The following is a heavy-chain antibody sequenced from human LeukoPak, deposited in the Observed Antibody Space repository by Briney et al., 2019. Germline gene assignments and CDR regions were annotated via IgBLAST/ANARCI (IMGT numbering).Heavy chain of an antibody. CDR3: ARGPYSGYDYGMDV. J-gene: IGHJ6*02. CDR2: IYYSGST. CDR1: GGSISSSNW. V-gene: IGHV4-4*02. D-gene: IGHD1-26*01. Sequence: PSGTLSLTCAVSGGSISSSNWWSWVRQPPGKGLEWIGYIYYSGSTHYNPSLKSRVIISVDTSKNQFSLKLSSVTAADTAVYYCARGPYSGYDYGMDVWGQGTTVTVSS.